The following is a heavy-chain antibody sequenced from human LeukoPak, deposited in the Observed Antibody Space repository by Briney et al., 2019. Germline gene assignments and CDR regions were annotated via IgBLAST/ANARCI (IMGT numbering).Heavy chain of an antibody. D-gene: IGHD3-22*01. CDR1: GFTFRSYA. Sequence: GGSLRLSCAGSGFTFRSYAMSWVRHAPGKGLEWVSAISGSGGSTYYADSVKGRFTISRDNSRNTLYLQMNSLRAEDTAVYYCAKGVRRSSDYSSPVDYWGQGTLVTVSS. J-gene: IGHJ4*02. V-gene: IGHV3-23*01. CDR3: AKGVRRSSDYSSPVDY. CDR2: ISGSGGST.